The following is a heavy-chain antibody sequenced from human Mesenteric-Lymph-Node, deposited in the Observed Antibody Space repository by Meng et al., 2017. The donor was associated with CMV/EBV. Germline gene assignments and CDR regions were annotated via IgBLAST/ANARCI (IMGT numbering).Heavy chain of an antibody. CDR2: ISGNGIST. J-gene: IGHJ5*02. D-gene: IGHD6-13*01. V-gene: IGHV3-64*02. CDR1: GFTFSDYP. CDR3: ARDYSSSWSNWFNP. Sequence: ETLSLTCAASGFTFSDYPMHWVRQAPGKGLEYLSAISGNGISTYYADSVKGRFTISRDNSKNTLYLQMGNLRAEDMAVYYCARDYSSSWSNWFNPWGQGTLVTVSS.